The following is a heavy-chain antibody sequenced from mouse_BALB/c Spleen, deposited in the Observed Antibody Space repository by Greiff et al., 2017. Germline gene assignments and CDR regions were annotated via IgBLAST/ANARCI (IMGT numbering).Heavy chain of an antibody. J-gene: IGHJ2*01. Sequence: QVQLQQSGPGLVAPSQSLSITCTVSGFSLTSYGVHWVRQPPGKGLEWLGVIWAGGSTNYNSALMSRLSISKDNSKSQVFLKMNSLQTDDTAMYYCASLVSPYFDYWGQGTTLTVSS. CDR2: IWAGGST. V-gene: IGHV2-9*02. CDR3: ASLVSPYFDY. CDR1: GFSLTSYG. D-gene: IGHD2-10*02.